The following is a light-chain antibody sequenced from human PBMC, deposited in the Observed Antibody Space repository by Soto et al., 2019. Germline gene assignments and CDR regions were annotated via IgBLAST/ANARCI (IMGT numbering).Light chain of an antibody. CDR2: DAF. CDR1: QNINNW. V-gene: IGKV1-5*01. Sequence: DIQMNPPPSTLSASVGDRVTITCRASQNINNWMAWYHQKPGEAPKLLIYDAFSLQTGVPFTFSGSVSGTEFSLTISSLQPDDFGTYYCQQYHTFPLTVGGGPKVEIK. J-gene: IGKJ4*01. CDR3: QQYHTFPLT.